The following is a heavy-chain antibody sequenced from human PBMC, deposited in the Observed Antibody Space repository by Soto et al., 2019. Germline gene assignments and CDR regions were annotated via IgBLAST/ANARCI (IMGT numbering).Heavy chain of an antibody. Sequence: QVQLVESGGDLVKPGGSLRLSCEGSGFTFSDYYMSWIRQAPGRGLEWISYSSNSGSFTRYSDSVKGRFSVSRNNTKNVLFLQMNSLRAEDTAVYYCARSGDNHNVLDYLGPGTPVTVSS. CDR1: GFTFSDYY. D-gene: IGHD2-21*02. CDR3: ARSGDNHNVLDY. CDR2: SSNSGSFT. V-gene: IGHV3-11*06. J-gene: IGHJ4*02.